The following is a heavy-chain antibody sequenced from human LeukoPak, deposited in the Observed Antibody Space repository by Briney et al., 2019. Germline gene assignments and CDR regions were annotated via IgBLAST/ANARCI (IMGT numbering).Heavy chain of an antibody. CDR2: FDPEDGET. CDR1: GYTLTELS. V-gene: IGHV1-24*01. J-gene: IGHJ2*01. CDR3: ATDLYYDSSRIFDL. D-gene: IGHD3-22*01. Sequence: APVKVSCKVSGYTLTELSMHWVRQAPGKGLEWMGGFDPEDGETIYAQKFQGRVTMTEDTSTDTAYMELSSLRSEDTAVYYCATDLYYDSSRIFDLWGRGTLVTVSS.